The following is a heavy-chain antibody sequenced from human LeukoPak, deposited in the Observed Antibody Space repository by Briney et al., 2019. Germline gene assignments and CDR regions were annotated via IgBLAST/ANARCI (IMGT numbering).Heavy chain of an antibody. D-gene: IGHD3-22*01. J-gene: IGHJ4*02. CDR3: ARGLSNGGNYYDSSGSLDY. Sequence: SGTLSLTCAVSGGSISSSNWWSWVRQPPGKGLEWIGEIYHSGSTNYNPSLKSRVTISVDKSKNQFSLKLSSVTAADTAVYYCARGLSNGGNYYDSSGSLDYWGQGTLVTVSS. CDR2: IYHSGST. CDR1: GGSISSSNW. V-gene: IGHV4-4*02.